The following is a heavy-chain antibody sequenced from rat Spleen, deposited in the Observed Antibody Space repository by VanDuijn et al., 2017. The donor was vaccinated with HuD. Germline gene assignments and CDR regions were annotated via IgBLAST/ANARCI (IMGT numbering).Heavy chain of an antibody. CDR2: MRYNGDT. D-gene: IGHD1-6*01. Sequence: QVQLKESGPGLVQPSQTLSLTCTVSGFSLTSYNVHWVRQPPGKGLEWMGRMRYNGDTSYNSALKSRLSISRDTSKNQVFLKMNSLQTDDTGTYYCTRDRGYTTDYYFDYWGQGVMVTVSS. J-gene: IGHJ2*01. CDR1: GFSLTSYN. CDR3: TRDRGYTTDYYFDY. V-gene: IGHV2-63*01.